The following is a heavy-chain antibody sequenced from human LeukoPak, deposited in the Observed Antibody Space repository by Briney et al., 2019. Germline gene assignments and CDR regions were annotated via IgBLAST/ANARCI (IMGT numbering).Heavy chain of an antibody. Sequence: ASVKVSCKASGYTFTSYGISWVRQAPGQGLEWVGWIIAYNGNTNYAQKLQGRGTMTTDTSTSTAYMELRRLRSDDTAVYYCARSGTPSAQWLQRAESFQHWGQGTLVTVSS. J-gene: IGHJ1*01. V-gene: IGHV1-18*01. CDR2: IIAYNGNT. CDR3: ARSGTPSAQWLQRAESFQH. CDR1: GYTFTSYG. D-gene: IGHD5-24*01.